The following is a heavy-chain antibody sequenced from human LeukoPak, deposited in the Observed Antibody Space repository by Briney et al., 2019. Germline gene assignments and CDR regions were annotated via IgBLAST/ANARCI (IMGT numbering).Heavy chain of an antibody. Sequence: GGSLRLSCAASGFTFSSYAMHWVRQAPGKGLEWVAFIRYDGIHEFYADSVKGRFTISRDNSKNTLFLQMNSLRTEDAAVYYCAKDRQDYGAHWGQGALVTVS. CDR3: AKDRQDYGAH. CDR2: IRYDGIHE. D-gene: IGHD4/OR15-4a*01. J-gene: IGHJ4*02. V-gene: IGHV3-30*02. CDR1: GFTFSSYA.